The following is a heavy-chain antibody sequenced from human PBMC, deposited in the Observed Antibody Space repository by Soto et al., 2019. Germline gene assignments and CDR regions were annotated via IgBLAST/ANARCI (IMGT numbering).Heavy chain of an antibody. CDR1: GYTFTSYG. V-gene: IGHV1-18*01. D-gene: IGHD3-9*01. J-gene: IGHJ5*02. Sequence: QVQLVQSGAEVKKPGASVKVSCKASGYTFTSYGISWVRQAPGQGLEWMGWISAYNGNTKYAQKLQGRVTMTTDTPTRTAYRELRAMNFNARAVYNRAHDLAVGLVTSWGRGTWVTVPS. CDR3: AHDLAVGLVTS. CDR2: ISAYNGNT.